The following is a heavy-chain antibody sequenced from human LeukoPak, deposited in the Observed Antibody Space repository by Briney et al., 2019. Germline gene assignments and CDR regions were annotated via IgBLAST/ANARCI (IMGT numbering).Heavy chain of an antibody. D-gene: IGHD3-3*01. Sequence: GGSLRLSCAPSVFTLSSYAISCVPQAPGRGVEWVSTIYGCGCNKYYADSVKGRFTISRDNSKNTLYLQMNSLRAEDTAVYYCAKEGASSYYDFWSGYFWFDPWGQGTLVTASS. CDR2: IYGCGCNK. CDR1: VFTLSSYA. CDR3: AKEGASSYYDFWSGYFWFDP. J-gene: IGHJ5*02. V-gene: IGHV3-23*01.